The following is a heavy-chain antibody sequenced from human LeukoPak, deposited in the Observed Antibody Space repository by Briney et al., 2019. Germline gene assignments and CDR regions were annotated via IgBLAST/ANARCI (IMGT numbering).Heavy chain of an antibody. CDR2: ISSDGSST. Sequence: PGGSLRLSCAASGFTFSSYWMHWVRQAPGKGLVWVSRISSDGSSTTYADSVKGRFTISGDNAKNTLYLQMNSLRAEDTAVYYCARGYSGSYRVDYWGQGTMVTVSS. D-gene: IGHD1-26*01. CDR1: GFTFSSYW. CDR3: ARGYSGSYRVDY. V-gene: IGHV3-74*01. J-gene: IGHJ4*02.